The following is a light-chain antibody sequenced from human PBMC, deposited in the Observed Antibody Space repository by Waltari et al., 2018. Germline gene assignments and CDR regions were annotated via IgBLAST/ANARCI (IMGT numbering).Light chain of an antibody. V-gene: IGKV4-1*01. CDR1: QSLLSNSQDKNY. CDR3: QQYYSRRT. CDR2: WAS. J-gene: IGKJ1*01. Sequence: DIVMTQSPDSLAVSLGERVTIKCKSSQSLLSNSQDKNYVAWYQQKPVQPPKLPFYWASTRHSGVPDRFSGSGSATDFTLTISGLQAEDVAVYYCQQYYSRRTFGQGTRVEIK.